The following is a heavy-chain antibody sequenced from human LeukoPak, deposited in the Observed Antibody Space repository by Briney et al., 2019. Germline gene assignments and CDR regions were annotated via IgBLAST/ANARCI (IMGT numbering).Heavy chain of an antibody. J-gene: IGHJ4*02. Sequence: PGGSLRLPCAASGFAFTSYALTWVRQAPGKRLEWFSAISGSGGSTYYADSVKGRFTISRDNFKNTLYLQMNSLRAEDTAVYYCAKNNILTGYDLYYFDYWGQGTLVTVSS. CDR2: ISGSGGST. CDR1: GFAFTSYA. CDR3: AKNNILTGYDLYYFDY. V-gene: IGHV3-23*01. D-gene: IGHD3-9*01.